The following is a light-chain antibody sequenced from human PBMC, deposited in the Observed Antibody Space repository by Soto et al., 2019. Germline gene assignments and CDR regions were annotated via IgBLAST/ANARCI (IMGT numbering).Light chain of an antibody. CDR2: LDSDGSH. V-gene: IGLV4-69*01. J-gene: IGLJ2*01. CDR3: QTWGTGIHVV. CDR1: SGHSSYA. Sequence: QPVLTQSPSASASLGASVKLTCTLSSGHSSYAIAWHQQQPEKGPRYLMKLDSDGSHTKGDAFPDRFSGSSSGAERYLTISSLQSEDEADYYCQTWGTGIHVVFGGGTQLTVL.